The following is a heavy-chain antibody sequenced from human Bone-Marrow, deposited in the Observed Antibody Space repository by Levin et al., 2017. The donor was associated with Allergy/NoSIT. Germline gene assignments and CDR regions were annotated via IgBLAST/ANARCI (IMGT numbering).Heavy chain of an antibody. J-gene: IGHJ4*02. CDR3: ARGSYFGGLSFDC. Sequence: SETLSLTCTVSGGSVSSGSYYWSWIRQPPGTGLEWIAYIYHSGSTKYNPPLKSRVTISLDTSRNQFSLRLTSLTAADTAVYYCARGSYFGGLSFDCWGKGTLVTVSS. V-gene: IGHV4-61*01. CDR2: IYHSGST. D-gene: IGHD4-23*01. CDR1: GGSVSSGSYY.